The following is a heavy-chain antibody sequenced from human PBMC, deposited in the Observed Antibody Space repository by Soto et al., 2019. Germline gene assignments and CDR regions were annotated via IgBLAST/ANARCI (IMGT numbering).Heavy chain of an antibody. CDR1: EFSFTSHG. V-gene: IGHV1-69*13. CDR2: IIPIFGTA. D-gene: IGHD2-15*01. J-gene: IGHJ6*02. Sequence: SVKVSCKAYEFSFTSHGISWVRQAPGQGLEWMGGIIPIFGTANYAQKFQGRVTITADESTSTAYMELSSLRSEDTAVYYCARSRVGYCSGGSCYRDYYYYGMDVWGQGATVTVSS. CDR3: ARSRVGYCSGGSCYRDYYYYGMDV.